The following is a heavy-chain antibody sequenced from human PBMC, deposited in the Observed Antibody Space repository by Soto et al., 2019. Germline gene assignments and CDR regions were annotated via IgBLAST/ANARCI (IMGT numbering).Heavy chain of an antibody. J-gene: IGHJ4*02. V-gene: IGHV4-59*01. Sequence: SETLSLTCTVSGGSISSYYWSWIRQPPGKGLEWIGYIYYSGSTNYNPSLKSRVTISIDTSKNQFSLKLSSVTAADTAVYYCARDRRGESRVFDYWGQGTLVTVSS. CDR2: IYYSGST. CDR3: ARDRRGESRVFDY. D-gene: IGHD3-10*01. CDR1: GGSISSYY.